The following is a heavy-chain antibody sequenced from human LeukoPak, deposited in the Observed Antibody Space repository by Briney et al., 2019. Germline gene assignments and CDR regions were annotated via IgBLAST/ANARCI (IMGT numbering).Heavy chain of an antibody. CDR2: ISWDGGST. V-gene: IGHV3-43D*03. Sequence: PGGSLRLSCAASGFTFDDYAMHWVRQAPGKGLEWVSLISWDGGSTYYADSVKGRFTISRDNSKNSLCLQMNSLRAEDTALYYCAKEGSSSWYSIDYWGQGTLVTVSS. D-gene: IGHD6-13*01. CDR1: GFTFDDYA. J-gene: IGHJ4*02. CDR3: AKEGSSSWYSIDY.